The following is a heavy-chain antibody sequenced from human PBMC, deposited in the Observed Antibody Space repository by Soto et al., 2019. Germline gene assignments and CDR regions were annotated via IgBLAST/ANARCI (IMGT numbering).Heavy chain of an antibody. J-gene: IGHJ4*02. CDR2: IYPGDSDT. CDR3: ARQSGLTGPSDY. Sequence: GKSLKISCKGSGYSFTSYWIGWVRQMPGKGLEWMGLIYPGDSDTRYSPSFQGQVTLSADKSISTAYLQWSSLNASDTAIYYCARQSGLTGPSDYWGQGTLVTVSS. V-gene: IGHV5-51*01. D-gene: IGHD1-20*01. CDR1: GYSFTSYW.